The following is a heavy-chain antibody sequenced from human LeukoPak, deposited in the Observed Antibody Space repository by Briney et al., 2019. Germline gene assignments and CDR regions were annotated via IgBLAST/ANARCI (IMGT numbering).Heavy chain of an antibody. CDR1: GGSFSGYY. Sequence: PSETLSLTCAVYGGSFSGYYWSWIRQPPGKGLEWIGYIYYSGSTNYNPSLKSRVTISVDTSKNQFSLKLSSVTAADTAVYYCARAYDFWFDPWGQGTLVTVSS. V-gene: IGHV4-59*01. CDR2: IYYSGST. D-gene: IGHD1-1*01. J-gene: IGHJ5*02. CDR3: ARAYDFWFDP.